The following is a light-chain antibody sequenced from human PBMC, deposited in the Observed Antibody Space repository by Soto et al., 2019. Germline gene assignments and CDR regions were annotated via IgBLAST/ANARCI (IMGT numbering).Light chain of an antibody. V-gene: IGLV2-8*01. CDR3: SSFTGASTI. CDR2: EVT. CDR1: SSDAGGYNY. J-gene: IGLJ1*01. Sequence: QSVLTQPPSASGSPGQSVTISCTGTSSDAGGYNYVSWYQQHPGKAPKLVIYEVTKRPSGVPDRFSGSKSGNTASLTVSGLQAEDEADYYCSSFTGASTIFVTGTKVPVL.